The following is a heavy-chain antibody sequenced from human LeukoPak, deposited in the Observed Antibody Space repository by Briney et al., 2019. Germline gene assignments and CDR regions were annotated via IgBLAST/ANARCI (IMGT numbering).Heavy chain of an antibody. Sequence: PSETLSLTCTVSGGSISSHYWSWIRQPPGKGLEWIGYIYYSGSTNYHPSLKSRVTISVDTSKNQFSLKLSSVTAADTAVYYCARDLRQSKYYYDSSGYDAFDIWGQGTMVTVSS. V-gene: IGHV4-59*11. CDR1: GGSISSHY. CDR3: ARDLRQSKYYYDSSGYDAFDI. D-gene: IGHD3-22*01. J-gene: IGHJ3*02. CDR2: IYYSGST.